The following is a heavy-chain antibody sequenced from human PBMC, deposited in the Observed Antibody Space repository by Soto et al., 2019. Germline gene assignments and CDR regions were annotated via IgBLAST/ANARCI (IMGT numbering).Heavy chain of an antibody. V-gene: IGHV1-3*01. CDR2: SNAVSGNT. CDR3: ASDRRIAAAGPYYFDY. Sequence: ASVKVSCNASGYTFSSYAMHWVRQAPGQSLEWMGSSNAVSGNTKYSQKFQGRVTITRDTSASTAYMELSSLRSEDTAVYYCASDRRIAAAGPYYFDYWGQGTLVTVSS. CDR1: GYTFSSYA. D-gene: IGHD6-13*01. J-gene: IGHJ4*02.